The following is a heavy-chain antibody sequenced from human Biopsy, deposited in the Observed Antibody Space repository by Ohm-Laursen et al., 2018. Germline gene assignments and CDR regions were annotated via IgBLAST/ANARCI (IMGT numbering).Heavy chain of an antibody. D-gene: IGHD3-9*01. Sequence: SDTLSLTCCVSGASVKTSGYFWAWIRQRPGKGLEWIGYISYNERTHYNPSLTSRLAISFDTSNNRISLQLRSVSVADTAVYYCVREPKTGTAEAWYFDLWGRGSPVTAPS. CDR3: VREPKTGTAEAWYFDL. V-gene: IGHV4-31*03. CDR1: GASVKTSGYF. J-gene: IGHJ2*01. CDR2: ISYNERT.